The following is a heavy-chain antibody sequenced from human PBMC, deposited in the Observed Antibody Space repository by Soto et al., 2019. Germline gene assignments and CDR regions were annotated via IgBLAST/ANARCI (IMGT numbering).Heavy chain of an antibody. CDR3: ARESATVADYYYSMDG. J-gene: IGHJ6*02. CDR1: GFTFSSYP. CDR2: ISYDGSNK. V-gene: IGHV3-30-3*01. Sequence: QVQLVESGGGVVQPGRSLRLSCAASGFTFSSYPMHWVRQAPGKGLEWVAVISYDGSNKYYVDSVKGRFTISRDNSKNTLYLQMNRLIPDDTTVYYCARESATVADYYYSMDGWGQATTVTVSS. D-gene: IGHD4-17*01.